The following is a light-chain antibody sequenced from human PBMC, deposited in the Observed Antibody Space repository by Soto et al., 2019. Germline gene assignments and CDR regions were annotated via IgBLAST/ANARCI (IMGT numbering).Light chain of an antibody. V-gene: IGKV3-20*01. J-gene: IGKJ3*01. Sequence: IVLTQSPGTMSLSPGERATLSCRASQSFSSSYLAWYQQKPGQAPRLLIYGASSRATGIPDRFSGSGFGTDFTLISSRLEPEDFAVYYCQQYGSSPFTFGPVTKVDIK. CDR2: GAS. CDR1: QSFSSSY. CDR3: QQYGSSPFT.